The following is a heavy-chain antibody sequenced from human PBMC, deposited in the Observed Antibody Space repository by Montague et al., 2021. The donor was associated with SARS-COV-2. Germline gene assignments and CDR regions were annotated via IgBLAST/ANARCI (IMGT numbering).Heavy chain of an antibody. J-gene: IGHJ4*02. V-gene: IGHV4-34*01. CDR3: ARGRQHFNMIVVVMTGGEYYFDS. CDR2: INHRGTS. Sequence: SETLSLTCAVYGGSFSDYYWSWIRQPPGKGLEWIGVINHRGTSNYNPSLKSRVSISVDTSKNQFSLYLSSVTAADTAVYYCARGRQHFNMIVVVMTGGEYYFDSWGQGTLVTVSS. CDR1: GGSFSDYY. D-gene: IGHD3-22*01.